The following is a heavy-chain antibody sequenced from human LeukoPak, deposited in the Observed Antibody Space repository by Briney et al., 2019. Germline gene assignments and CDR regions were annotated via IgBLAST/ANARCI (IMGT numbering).Heavy chain of an antibody. Sequence: GGSLRLSCAASGFTFSSYGMHWVRQAPGKGLEWVAFIRYDGSNKYYADSVKGRFTISRDNSKNTLYLQMNSLRAEDTAVYYCAKDHYYDSSGYPGNYFDYWGQGTLVTVSS. CDR1: GFTFSSYG. CDR3: AKDHYYDSSGYPGNYFDY. J-gene: IGHJ4*02. CDR2: IRYDGSNK. V-gene: IGHV3-30*02. D-gene: IGHD3-22*01.